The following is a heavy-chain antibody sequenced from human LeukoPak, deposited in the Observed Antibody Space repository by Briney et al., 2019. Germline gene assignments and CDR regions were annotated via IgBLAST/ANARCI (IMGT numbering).Heavy chain of an antibody. CDR3: ARFSRRTTVVIGFDY. D-gene: IGHD4-23*01. V-gene: IGHV3-74*01. Sequence: PGGSLRLSCAASGFTFSSYWMHWVRHAPGKGLVWLSRINSDGSSTIYAGSVKGRLTIARDNAKNTLYLQMNSLRAEDTAVYYCARFSRRTTVVIGFDYWGEGTLVTVSS. J-gene: IGHJ4*02. CDR2: INSDGSST. CDR1: GFTFSSYW.